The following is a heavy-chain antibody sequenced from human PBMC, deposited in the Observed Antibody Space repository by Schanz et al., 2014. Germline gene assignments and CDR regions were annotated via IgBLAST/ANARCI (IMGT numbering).Heavy chain of an antibody. CDR2: LDPNSGGT. D-gene: IGHD5-12*01. V-gene: IGHV1-2*02. J-gene: IGHJ4*02. CDR3: ARARYTGYDCSDY. Sequence: QVQLVQSGAEVKKPGASVKVSCKASGYTFTAYYFHWVRQAPGQGLEWMGWLDPNSGGTFYKEKFQGRVTMSRDTSIGTAFMELSGLESDDAASYFCARARYTGYDCSDYWGQGTLLIVSS. CDR1: GYTFTAYY.